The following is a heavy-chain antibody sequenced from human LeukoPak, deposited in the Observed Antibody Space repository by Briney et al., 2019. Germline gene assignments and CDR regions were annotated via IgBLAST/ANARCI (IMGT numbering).Heavy chain of an antibody. Sequence: ASVKVSCKASGGTFSSYAISWVRQAPGQGLEWMGGIIPIFGTANYAQKFQGRVTITADESTSTAYMELSSLRSEDTAVYYCARGILSGSGPGYYYYYMDVWGKGTTVTVSS. CDR3: ARGILSGSGPGYYYYYMDV. CDR1: GGTFSSYA. V-gene: IGHV1-69*01. CDR2: IIPIFGTA. J-gene: IGHJ6*03. D-gene: IGHD2-15*01.